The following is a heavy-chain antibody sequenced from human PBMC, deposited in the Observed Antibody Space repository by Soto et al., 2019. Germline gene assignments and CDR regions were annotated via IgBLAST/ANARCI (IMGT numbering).Heavy chain of an antibody. CDR3: ARDNLPLYYDSSGYMAWFDP. V-gene: IGHV4-59*01. Sequence: PSETLSLTCTVSGGSISSYYWSWIRQPPGKGLEWIGYIYYSGSTNYNPSLKSRVTISVDTSKNQFSLKLSSVTAADTAVYYCARDNLPLYYDSSGYMAWFDPWGQGTLVTVSS. J-gene: IGHJ5*02. CDR2: IYYSGST. D-gene: IGHD3-22*01. CDR1: GGSISSYY.